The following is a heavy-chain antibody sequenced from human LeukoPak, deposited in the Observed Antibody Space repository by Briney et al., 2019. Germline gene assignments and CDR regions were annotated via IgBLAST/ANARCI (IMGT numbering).Heavy chain of an antibody. D-gene: IGHD1-26*01. Sequence: PGGSLRLSCAASGFTFSSYSMNWVRQGPGKGLEWVSYISTGSSTIYYADSVKGRFTISRDNAKISLYLQMNSLRAEDTAVYYCARSGSYDYWGQGTLVTVSS. CDR2: ISTGSSTI. CDR1: GFTFSSYS. J-gene: IGHJ4*02. CDR3: ARSGSYDY. V-gene: IGHV3-48*01.